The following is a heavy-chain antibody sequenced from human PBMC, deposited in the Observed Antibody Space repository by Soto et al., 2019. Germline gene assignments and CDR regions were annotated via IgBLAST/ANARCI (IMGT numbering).Heavy chain of an antibody. V-gene: IGHV1-8*01. Sequence: QVQLVQSGAEVKKPGASVKVSCKASGYTFTSYDINWVRQATGQGLEWMGWMNPNSGNTGYAQKFQGRVTMTRNTSIRTAYTELTILRSKETAVYYCAREKTSYGMDVWGQGPTVTVSS. CDR2: MNPNSGNT. CDR3: AREKTSYGMDV. CDR1: GYTFTSYD. J-gene: IGHJ6*01.